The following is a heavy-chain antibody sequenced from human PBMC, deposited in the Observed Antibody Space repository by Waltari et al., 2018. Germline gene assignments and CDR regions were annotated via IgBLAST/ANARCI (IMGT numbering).Heavy chain of an antibody. J-gene: IGHJ5*02. CDR1: GFPLRSVG. V-gene: IGHV3-30*02. D-gene: IGHD1-26*01. CDR3: AKGSGSYEGFDP. Sequence: QLVESGGGLVQPWGSLRLSCAGPGFPLRSVGMPCVRQAPGKGLEWVTFIRYDGSNKYYADSVKGRFIISRDNSKNTVYLQMNSLRPEDAAVYYCAKGSGSYEGFDPWGQGTLVTVSS. CDR2: IRYDGSNK.